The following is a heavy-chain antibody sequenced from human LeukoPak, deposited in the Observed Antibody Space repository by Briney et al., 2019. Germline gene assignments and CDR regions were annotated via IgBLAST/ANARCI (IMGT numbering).Heavy chain of an antibody. CDR1: GFTFSNAW. J-gene: IGHJ3*02. Sequence: PGGSLRLSCAASGFTFSNAWMSWVRQAPGKGLEWVSRIKSKTDGGTTDYAAPVKGRFTISRDDSKNTLYLQMNSLKTEDTAVYYCTTASLRSWFSAFDIWGQGTMVTVSS. CDR2: IKSKTDGGTT. CDR3: TTASLRSWFSAFDI. V-gene: IGHV3-15*01. D-gene: IGHD6-13*01.